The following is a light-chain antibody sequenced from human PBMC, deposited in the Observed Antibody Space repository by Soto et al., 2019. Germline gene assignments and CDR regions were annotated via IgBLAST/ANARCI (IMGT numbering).Light chain of an antibody. J-gene: IGKJ3*01. Sequence: DIQMTQSPSSLSAFVGDTVTINCRATDSIDRYLNWYQQKPGQAPRVLITAASTFESGVPSRFSGSGSGTDFTLTINNLPPEDFATYYCQRTYNATFTFGPGTKVSIK. V-gene: IGKV1-39*01. CDR2: AAS. CDR3: QRTYNATFT. CDR1: DSIDRY.